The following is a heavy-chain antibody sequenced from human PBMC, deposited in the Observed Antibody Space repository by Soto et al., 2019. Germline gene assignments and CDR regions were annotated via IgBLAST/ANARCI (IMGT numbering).Heavy chain of an antibody. CDR1: GYSFANYT. J-gene: IGHJ4*02. Sequence: GASVKVSCKASGYSFANYTIHWVRQAPGQGLEWMGWLNPDTASTKFSPKFQGRVIITRDKSANTALMHLTSLTSEDTALYYCARGGGYYGSGAYYRGYFDHWGLGTLVTVSS. V-gene: IGHV1-3*01. CDR3: ARGGGYYGSGAYYRGYFDH. CDR2: LNPDTAST. D-gene: IGHD3-10*01.